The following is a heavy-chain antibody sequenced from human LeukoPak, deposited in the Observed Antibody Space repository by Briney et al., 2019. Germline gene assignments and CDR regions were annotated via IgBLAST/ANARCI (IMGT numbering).Heavy chain of an antibody. CDR3: ARDQYGSGWYSPYYMDV. J-gene: IGHJ6*03. D-gene: IGHD6-19*01. V-gene: IGHV3-53*01. CDR2: IYSGGST. Sequence: GGSLRLSCAASGFTVSSNYMSWVRQAPGKGLEWVSVIYSGGSTYYADSVKGRFTISRDNSKNTLYLQMNSLRAEDTAVYYCARDQYGSGWYSPYYMDVWGKGTTVTVSS. CDR1: GFTVSSNY.